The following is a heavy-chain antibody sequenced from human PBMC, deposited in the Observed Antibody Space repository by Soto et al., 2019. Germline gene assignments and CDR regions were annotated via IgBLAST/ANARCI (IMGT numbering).Heavy chain of an antibody. J-gene: IGHJ6*02. CDR1: GGSISSGGYY. V-gene: IGHV4-31*03. CDR3: ARAPRYYYYGMDV. CDR2: IYYSGST. Sequence: SETLSLTCTVSGGSISSGGYYWSWIRQHPGKGLEWIGYIYYSGSTYYNPSLKSRVTISVDTSKNQFSLKLSSVTAADTAVYYCARAPRYYYYGMDVWGQGTTVTVSS.